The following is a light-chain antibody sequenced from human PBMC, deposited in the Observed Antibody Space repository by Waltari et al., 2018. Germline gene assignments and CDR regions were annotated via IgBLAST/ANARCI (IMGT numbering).Light chain of an antibody. V-gene: IGKV1-9*01. Sequence: DIQLTQSPSFLSASVGDRVTITRRASQASQGISSYLAWYQQKPGKAPKLLIYAASTLQSGVPSRFSGSGSGTEFTLTISSLQPEDFATYYCQQLNSYPPTFGGGTKVEIK. J-gene: IGKJ4*01. CDR2: AAS. CDR1: QGISSY. CDR3: QQLNSYPPT.